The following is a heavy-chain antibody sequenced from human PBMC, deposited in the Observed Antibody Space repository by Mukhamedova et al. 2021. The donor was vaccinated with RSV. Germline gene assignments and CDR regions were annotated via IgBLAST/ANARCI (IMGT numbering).Heavy chain of an antibody. Sequence: HGGSTYYNPSLKSRVTISVDTSKNQFSLKLSSVTAADTAVYYCAREPYYEFWSGYYEWLRRAGFDYWGQGTLVTVSS. V-gene: IGHV4-30-2*04. CDR3: AREPYYEFWSGYYEWLRRAGFDY. CDR2: HGGST. J-gene: IGHJ4*02. D-gene: IGHD3-3*01.